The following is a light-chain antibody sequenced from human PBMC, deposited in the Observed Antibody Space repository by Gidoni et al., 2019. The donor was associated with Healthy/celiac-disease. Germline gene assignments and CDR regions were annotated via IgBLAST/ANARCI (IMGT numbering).Light chain of an antibody. J-gene: IGKJ3*01. CDR1: QSVSSSY. V-gene: IGKV3-20*01. CDR3: QQYGSSPST. Sequence: EIVFPQSPGTLSLSPGERATLSCRASQSVSSSYLAWYQQKPGQAPRLLIYGASSRATGIPDRFSGSGSGTDFTLTISRLEPEDFAVYYCQQYGSSPSTFGHGTKVDIK. CDR2: GAS.